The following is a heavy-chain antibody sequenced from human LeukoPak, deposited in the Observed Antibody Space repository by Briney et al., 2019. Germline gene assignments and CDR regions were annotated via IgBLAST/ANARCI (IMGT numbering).Heavy chain of an antibody. Sequence: GGSLRLSCAASGFTFTSYGMHWVRQAPGKGLEWVALTRYDKSDIYYADSVKGRFNFSRDNSTNILYLQMNSLRAEDTAVYFCARGSATHQYSFDYWGQGTLVTVSS. CDR1: GFTFTSYG. CDR2: TRYDKSDI. V-gene: IGHV3-30*02. CDR3: ARGSATHQYSFDY. D-gene: IGHD2-15*01. J-gene: IGHJ4*02.